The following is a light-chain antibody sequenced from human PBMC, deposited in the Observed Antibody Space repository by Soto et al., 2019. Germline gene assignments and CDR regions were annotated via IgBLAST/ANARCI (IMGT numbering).Light chain of an antibody. V-gene: IGKV1-33*01. CDR1: QDISNY. CDR2: DAS. CDR3: QQYDNLLLT. Sequence: DIQMTQSPSSLSASLGDRVTITCQASQDISNYLNWYQQKPGKAPKLLIYDASNLETGVPSRFSGSGSGTDFTFTISSLQPEDIATYYCQQYDNLLLTFGGGTKVDI. J-gene: IGKJ4*01.